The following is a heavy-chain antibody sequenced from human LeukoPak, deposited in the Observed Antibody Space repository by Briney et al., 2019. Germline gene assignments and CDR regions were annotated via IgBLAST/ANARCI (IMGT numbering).Heavy chain of an antibody. CDR2: INSDVSGT. V-gene: IGHV3-74*01. CDR1: GFTFSSYW. D-gene: IGHD3-22*01. Sequence: GGSLRLSCAASGFTFSSYWMHWVRQAPGKGLVWVSRINSDVSGTSYADSVKGRFTISRDNAKNTLYLQTNSLRAEDTGVYYCARDPNYYDSSGPAMDVWGKGTTVTVSS. CDR3: ARDPNYYDSSGPAMDV. J-gene: IGHJ6*03.